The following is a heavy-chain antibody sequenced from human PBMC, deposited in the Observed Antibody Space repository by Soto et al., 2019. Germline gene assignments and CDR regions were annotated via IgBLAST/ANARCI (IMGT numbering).Heavy chain of an antibody. V-gene: IGHV4-31*03. Sequence: SETLSLTCTVSGGSITTGGYYWSWIRQLPGKGLEWIGHRYYSESTYYIPSLKSRVSISLDTSKNQFSLKLSFVTAADTAMYYCARTKCSGGSCYSWSLDYWGQGTPVTVSS. CDR1: GGSITTGGYY. D-gene: IGHD2-15*01. J-gene: IGHJ4*02. CDR3: ARTKCSGGSCYSWSLDY. CDR2: RYYSEST.